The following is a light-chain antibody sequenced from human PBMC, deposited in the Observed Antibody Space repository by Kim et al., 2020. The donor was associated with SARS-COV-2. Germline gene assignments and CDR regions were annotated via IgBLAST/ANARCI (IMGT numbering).Light chain of an antibody. J-gene: IGKJ2*01. CDR3: QHFNTYPHT. CDR2: GAS. CDR1: QGISSY. Sequence: IQLTQSPSSLSASVGDRVTITCRASQGISSYLAWYQQKPGKAPTLLIYGASTLQSGVPSRFSGNVSGTDFTLTISSLQPEDFATYYCQHFNTYPHTFGQGTKLEI. V-gene: IGKV1-9*01.